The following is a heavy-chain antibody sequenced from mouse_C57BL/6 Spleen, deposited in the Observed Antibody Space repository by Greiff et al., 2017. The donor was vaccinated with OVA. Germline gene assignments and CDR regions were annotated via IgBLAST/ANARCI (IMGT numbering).Heavy chain of an antibody. CDR3: AIIYYDYDERYFDF. CDR2: IDPANGNT. V-gene: IGHV14-3*01. CDR1: GFNIKNTY. D-gene: IGHD2-4*01. Sequence: EVQLQQSVAELVRPGASVKLSCTASGFNIKNTYMHWVKQRPEQGLEWIGRIDPANGNTTYDPKFQGKATITADTSSHTAYLQLSSLTSEDTAIYYCAIIYYDYDERYFDFWGTGTTVTVSS. J-gene: IGHJ1*03.